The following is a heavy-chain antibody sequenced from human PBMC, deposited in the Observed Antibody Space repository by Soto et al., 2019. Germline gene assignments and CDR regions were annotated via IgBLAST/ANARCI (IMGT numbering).Heavy chain of an antibody. V-gene: IGHV1-18*01. CDR3: ARWDRVAAAGH. CDR1: GYTFTSYG. Sequence: QVQLVQSGAEVKKPGASVKVSCKASGYTFTSYGISWVRQAPGQGLEWMGWISAYNCNTNYAQKLQGRVTMTTDTSTSTADMELRSLRSDDTAVSYCARWDRVAAAGHWGQGTLVTVSS. J-gene: IGHJ4*02. CDR2: ISAYNCNT. D-gene: IGHD6-13*01.